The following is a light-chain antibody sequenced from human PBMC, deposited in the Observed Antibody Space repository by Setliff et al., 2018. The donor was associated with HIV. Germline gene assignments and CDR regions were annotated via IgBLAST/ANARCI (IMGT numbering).Light chain of an antibody. J-gene: IGLJ1*01. CDR2: DVI. CDR3: SSFRSDTFV. Sequence: QSALTQPASVSGSPGQSITISCTGTSSDVGGYNYVSWYQQHPGKAPKLMIFDVINRPSGVSNRFSGSKSGNTASLTISGLQPEDEADYYCSSFRSDTFVFGTGTKVTVL. CDR1: SSDVGGYNY. V-gene: IGLV2-14*03.